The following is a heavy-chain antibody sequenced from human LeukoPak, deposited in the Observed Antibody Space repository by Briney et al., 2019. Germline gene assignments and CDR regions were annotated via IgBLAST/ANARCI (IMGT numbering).Heavy chain of an antibody. D-gene: IGHD6-6*01. CDR3: ASGSSSVGY. Sequence: PGGSLRLSCVASGLIFSDYYMSWIRQTPGKGLEWISYISYTYSDIYYADSVRGRFTISRDNAKNALYLQMNNLRAEDTAVYYCASGSSSVGYWGQGTRVTVSS. CDR2: ISYTYSDI. CDR1: GLIFSDYY. J-gene: IGHJ4*02. V-gene: IGHV3-11*01.